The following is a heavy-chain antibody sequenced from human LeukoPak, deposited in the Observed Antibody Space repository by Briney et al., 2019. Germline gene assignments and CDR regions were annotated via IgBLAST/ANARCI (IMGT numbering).Heavy chain of an antibody. V-gene: IGHV1-58*01. D-gene: IGHD3-10*01. Sequence: SVKVSCKASGFTFATSAVQWVRQARGQRLEWIGWIVVGSGNTNCAQKFQERVTITRDMSTSTAYMELSNLRSEDTAVYYCAAPQSGSYIYWYFDLWGRGTLVTVSS. J-gene: IGHJ2*01. CDR1: GFTFATSA. CDR3: AAPQSGSYIYWYFDL. CDR2: IVVGSGNT.